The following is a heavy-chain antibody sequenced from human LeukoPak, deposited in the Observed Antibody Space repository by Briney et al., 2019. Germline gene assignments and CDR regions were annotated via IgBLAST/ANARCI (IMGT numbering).Heavy chain of an antibody. J-gene: IGHJ6*03. CDR1: GGSISSSSYY. D-gene: IGHD6-13*01. V-gene: IGHV4-39*01. Sequence: SETLSLTCTVSGGSISSSSYYWGWIRQPPGKGLEWIGSIYYSGSTYYNPSLKSRVTISVDTSKNQFSLKLSSVTAADTAVYYCRAAAPGYYYYYMDVWGKGTTVTISS. CDR3: RAAAPGYYYYYMDV. CDR2: IYYSGST.